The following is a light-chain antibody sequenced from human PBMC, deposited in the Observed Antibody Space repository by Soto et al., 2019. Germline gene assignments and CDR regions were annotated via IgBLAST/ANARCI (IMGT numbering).Light chain of an antibody. V-gene: IGLV2-11*01. J-gene: IGLJ2*01. Sequence: QSALTQPASVSGSPGQSITISCTGTSSDVGGYNYVSWYQHHPGKAPKLMIYDVNKRPSGVPDRFSGSKSGNTASLTISGLQAEDEADYYCCSYAGTYTVIFGGGTKVTVL. CDR2: DVN. CDR1: SSDVGGYNY. CDR3: CSYAGTYTVI.